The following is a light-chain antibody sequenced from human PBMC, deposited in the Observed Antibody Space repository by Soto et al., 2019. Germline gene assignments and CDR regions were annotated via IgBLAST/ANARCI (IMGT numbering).Light chain of an antibody. CDR2: GAS. Sequence: EIVMTQSPATLSVSPGERATLSCRASQSIGNYLAWFQKTPGQPPSLLIYGASTRATGIPARFSGSGSGTEFTLTITGLQSEDFALYYCQQYNNWPLTFGGGTNVEIK. CDR3: QQYNNWPLT. CDR1: QSIGNY. V-gene: IGKV3-15*01. J-gene: IGKJ4*01.